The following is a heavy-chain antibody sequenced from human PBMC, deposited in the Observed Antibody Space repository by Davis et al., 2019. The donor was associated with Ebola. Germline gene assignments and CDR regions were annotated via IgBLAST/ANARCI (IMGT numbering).Heavy chain of an antibody. J-gene: IGHJ4*02. CDR2: ISGSGGST. V-gene: IGHV3-23*01. CDR1: GFTFSSYA. CDR3: AKADVYDYVWGSYRLIYYFDY. D-gene: IGHD3-16*02. Sequence: PGGSLRLSCAASGFTFSSYAMSWVRQAPGKGLEWVSAISGSGGSTYYADSVKGRFTISRDNSKNTLYLQMNSLRAEDTAVYYCAKADVYDYVWGSYRLIYYFDYWGQGTLVTVSS.